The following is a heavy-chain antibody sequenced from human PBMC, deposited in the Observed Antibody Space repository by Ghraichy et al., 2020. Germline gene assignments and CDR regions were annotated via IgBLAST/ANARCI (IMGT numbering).Heavy chain of an antibody. J-gene: IGHJ6*03. D-gene: IGHD3-3*01. CDR2: ISYDGSNK. CDR1: GFTFSSYG. V-gene: IGHV3-30*18. CDR3: AKGVYDFGSGYYTWGYYYMDV. Sequence: GGSLRLSCAASGFTFSSYGMHWVRQAPGKGLEWVAVISYDGSNKYYADSVKGRFTISRDNSKNTLYLQMNSLRAEDTAVYYCAKGVYDFGSGYYTWGYYYMDVWGKGTTVTVSS.